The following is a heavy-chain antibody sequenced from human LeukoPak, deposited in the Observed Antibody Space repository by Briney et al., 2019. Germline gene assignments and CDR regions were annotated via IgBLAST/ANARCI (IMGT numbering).Heavy chain of an antibody. V-gene: IGHV1-2*02. CDR1: GYTFTGYN. J-gene: IGHJ4*02. CDR3: ARDGHFDY. Sequence: ATVKVSCKASGYTFTGYNMQWLRQAPGQGLEWMGWINPNSGGTNYAQKFQGRVAMTRDTSISTAYMELSRLRSDDTAVYYCARDGHFDYWGQGTLVTVSS. CDR2: INPNSGGT.